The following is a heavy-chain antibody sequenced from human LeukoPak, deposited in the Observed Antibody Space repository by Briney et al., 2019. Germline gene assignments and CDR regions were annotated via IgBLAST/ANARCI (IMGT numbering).Heavy chain of an antibody. D-gene: IGHD2-2*01. J-gene: IGHJ4*02. Sequence: GGSLRLSCAASGFTFSNYWMSWVRQAPGKGLEWVANIKQDGSEKYYVDSVKGRFTISRDNAKNSLYLQINSLRAEDTAVYYCARALDSSSSRYQAFEYWGQGTLVTVSS. CDR3: ARALDSSSSRYQAFEY. CDR2: IKQDGSEK. CDR1: GFTFSNYW. V-gene: IGHV3-7*01.